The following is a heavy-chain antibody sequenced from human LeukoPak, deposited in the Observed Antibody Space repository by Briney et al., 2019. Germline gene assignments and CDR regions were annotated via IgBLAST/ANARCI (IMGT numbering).Heavy chain of an antibody. CDR1: GGSISSYY. V-gene: IGHV4-4*09. D-gene: IGHD2-2*02. CDR3: ARQRRAIPSSFDY. CDR2: IYTSGST. J-gene: IGHJ4*02. Sequence: SETLSLTCTVSGGSISSYYWSWIRQPPGKGLEWIGYIYTSGSTNYNPSLKSRVTISVDTSKNQFSLKLSSVTAADTAVYYCARQRRAIPSSFDYWGQGTLVTVS.